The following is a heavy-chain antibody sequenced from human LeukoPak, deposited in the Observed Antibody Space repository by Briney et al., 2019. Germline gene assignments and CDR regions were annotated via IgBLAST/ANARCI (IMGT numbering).Heavy chain of an antibody. CDR3: ARPWHWNYPPDAFDI. J-gene: IGHJ3*02. V-gene: IGHV5-51*01. CDR2: IYPGDSDT. D-gene: IGHD1-7*01. CDR1: GYSFTSYW. Sequence: GESLKISCKGSGYSFTSYWIGWVRQMPGKGLEWMGIIYPGDSDTRYSPSFQGQVTISPDKSISTAYLQWSSLKASDTAMYYCARPWHWNYPPDAFDIWGQGTMVTVSS.